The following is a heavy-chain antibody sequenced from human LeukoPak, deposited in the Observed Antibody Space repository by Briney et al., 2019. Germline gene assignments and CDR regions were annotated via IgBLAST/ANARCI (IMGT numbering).Heavy chain of an antibody. D-gene: IGHD6-13*01. CDR2: ISRNSYT. V-gene: IGHV3-11*06. CDR3: ARMGIAAVGAYYFDY. CDR1: GFTFSDYY. Sequence: GGSLRLSCAASGFTFSDYYMSWIRQAPGMGLEWVSYISRNSYTNYADSVKGRFTISRDNAKNSLYLQMASLRAEDTAVYYCARMGIAAVGAYYFDYWGQGTLVAVSS. J-gene: IGHJ4*02.